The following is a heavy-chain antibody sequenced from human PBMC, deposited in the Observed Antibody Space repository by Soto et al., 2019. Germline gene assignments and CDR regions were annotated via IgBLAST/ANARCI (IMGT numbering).Heavy chain of an antibody. CDR2: IYYSGST. Sequence: SEILSLTCTVSGGSISSGDYYWSWIRQPPGKGLEWIGYIYYSGSTYYNPSLKSRVTISVDTSKNQFSLKLSSVTAADTAVYYCARDDKVDGSFFDYWGQGTLVTVSS. CDR3: ARDDKVDGSFFDY. V-gene: IGHV4-30-4*01. J-gene: IGHJ4*02. D-gene: IGHD3-22*01. CDR1: GGSISSGDYY.